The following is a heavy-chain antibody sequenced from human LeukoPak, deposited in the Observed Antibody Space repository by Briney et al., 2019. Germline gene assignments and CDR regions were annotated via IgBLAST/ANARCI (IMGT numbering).Heavy chain of an antibody. CDR3: ARDNSVKDTAWWFDP. CDR1: GYTFTSYY. J-gene: IGHJ5*02. Sequence: ASVKVSCKASGYTFTSYYMHWVRQAPGQGLEWMGIINPSGGSTSYAQKFQGRVTMTRDMSTSTDYMELSSLRSEDTAAYYCARDNSVKDTAWWFDPWGQGTLVTVSS. V-gene: IGHV1-46*01. D-gene: IGHD4-17*01. CDR2: INPSGGST.